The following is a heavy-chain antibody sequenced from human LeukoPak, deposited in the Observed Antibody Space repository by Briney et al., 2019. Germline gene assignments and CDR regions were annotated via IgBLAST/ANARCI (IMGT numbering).Heavy chain of an antibody. CDR3: ARLDSSGWYSDY. CDR2: IYSGGST. Sequence: GGSLRLSCAASGFTVSSNYMSWVRQAPGKGLEWVAVIYSGGSTYYADPVKGRFTISRDNSKNTLYLQMNSLRAEDTAVYHCARLDSSGWYSDYWGQGTLVTVSS. D-gene: IGHD6-19*01. V-gene: IGHV3-53*01. CDR1: GFTVSSNY. J-gene: IGHJ4*02.